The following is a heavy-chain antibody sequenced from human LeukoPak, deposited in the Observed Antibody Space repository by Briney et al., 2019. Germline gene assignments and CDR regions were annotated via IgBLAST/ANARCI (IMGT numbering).Heavy chain of an antibody. V-gene: IGHV1-18*04. CDR2: ISAYNGNT. J-gene: IGHJ4*02. D-gene: IGHD2-2*01. CDR3: ARGAGYCSSTSCYVFDY. CDR1: GYTFTSYG. Sequence: ASVKVSCKASGYTFTSYGISWVRQAPGRGLEWMGWISAYNGNTNYAQKLQGRVTMTTDTSTSTAYMELRSLRSDDTAVYYCARGAGYCSSTSCYVFDYWGQGTLVTVSS.